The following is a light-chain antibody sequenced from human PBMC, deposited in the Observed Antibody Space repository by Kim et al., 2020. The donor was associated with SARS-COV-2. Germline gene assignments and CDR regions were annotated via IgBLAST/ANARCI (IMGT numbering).Light chain of an antibody. CDR2: GAS. CDR1: QSVSSSY. Sequence: EIVLTQSPGTLSLSPGERATLSCRASQSVSSSYLAWYQQKPGQAPRLLIYGASSRATGIPDRFSGSGSGTDFTLTISRLEPEDFAVYYCQRYGSSPYTFGRGTKLEFK. V-gene: IGKV3-20*01. J-gene: IGKJ2*01. CDR3: QRYGSSPYT.